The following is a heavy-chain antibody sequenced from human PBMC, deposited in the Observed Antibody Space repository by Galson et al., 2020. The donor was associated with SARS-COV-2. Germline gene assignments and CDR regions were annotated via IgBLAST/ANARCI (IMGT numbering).Heavy chain of an antibody. CDR1: GFTVSSYE. CDR3: ARWGCSGGSCFAGAYFDH. J-gene: IGHJ4*02. CDR2: ITNRGSTI. Sequence: SCEASGFTVSSYEMNWVRQAPGKGLEWVSYITNRGSTIHYADSVKGRFTISRDNAKNSLILQMNSLRAEDTAVYYCARWGCSGGSCFAGAYFDHWGQGTLVTVSS. D-gene: IGHD2-15*01. V-gene: IGHV3-48*03.